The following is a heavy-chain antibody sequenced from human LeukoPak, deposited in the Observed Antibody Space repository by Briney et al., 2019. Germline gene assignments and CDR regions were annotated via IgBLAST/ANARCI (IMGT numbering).Heavy chain of an antibody. V-gene: IGHV3-30*02. J-gene: IGHJ4*02. CDR3: VKDQPVCNK. CDR1: GFTFTDYG. CDR2: IRSDGSNE. Sequence: GGSLRLSCAAPGFTFTDYGLHWSRQAPGKGLEWVAFIRSDGSNEFYADSVKGRFFISRDNSKNALYLQMNSLRTEDTAVYYCVKDQPVCNKWGQGALVTVSS. D-gene: IGHD1/OR15-1a*01.